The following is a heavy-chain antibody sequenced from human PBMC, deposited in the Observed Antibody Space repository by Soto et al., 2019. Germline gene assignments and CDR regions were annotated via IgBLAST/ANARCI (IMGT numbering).Heavy chain of an antibody. V-gene: IGHV3-7*01. J-gene: IGHJ4*02. CDR3: ASDSSERPLGY. D-gene: IGHD1-26*01. CDR2: IKQDGSEK. CDR1: GFTVNNYW. Sequence: PGGSLRLSCAASGFTVNNYWLSWVRQAPGKGLEWVANIKQDGSEKYHVDSVKGRFTISRGNAKNSLYLQMSSLRAEDTAVYYCASDSSERPLGYWGQGTLVTVSS.